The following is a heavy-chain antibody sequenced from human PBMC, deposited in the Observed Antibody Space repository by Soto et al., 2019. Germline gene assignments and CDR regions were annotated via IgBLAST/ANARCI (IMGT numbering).Heavy chain of an antibody. CDR2: ILNDGSNK. CDR1: GFTFSDYA. V-gene: IGHV3-30*18. Sequence: GGSLRLSCAASGFTFSDYAMHWVRQAPGKGLEWVAVILNDGSNKYYADSVKGRFTISRDNSKNTLYLQMNSLRAEDTAVFYCAKEWVYDSSGWSFDYWGQGTLVTVSS. D-gene: IGHD3-22*01. J-gene: IGHJ4*02. CDR3: AKEWVYDSSGWSFDY.